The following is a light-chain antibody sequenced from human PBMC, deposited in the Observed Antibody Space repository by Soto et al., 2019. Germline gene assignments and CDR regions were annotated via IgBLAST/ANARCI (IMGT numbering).Light chain of an antibody. Sequence: QSVLTQPPSASGTPGQRVTISCSGGSYNVGKNLVYWYQQRPGTAPKLIIFKNNQRPSGVPDRFSGSNSGSSASLAISGLRYEDEADYFCAAWDDSLHGPVFGGGTKLTVL. J-gene: IGLJ3*02. CDR3: AAWDDSLHGPV. V-gene: IGLV1-47*01. CDR1: SYNVGKNL. CDR2: KNN.